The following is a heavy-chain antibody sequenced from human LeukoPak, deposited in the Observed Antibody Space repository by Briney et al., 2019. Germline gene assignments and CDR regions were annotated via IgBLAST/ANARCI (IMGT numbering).Heavy chain of an antibody. J-gene: IGHJ4*02. D-gene: IGHD6-13*01. V-gene: IGHV4-59*08. CDR3: ARSYSSSWYEGGLEY. CDR2: IYYSGST. CDR1: GGSISSYY. Sequence: SETLSLTCTASGGSISSYYWSWIRQPPGKGLEWIGYIYYSGSTNYNPSLKSRVTISVDTSKNQFSLKLSSVTAADTAVYYCARSYSSSWYEGGLEYWGQGTLVTVSS.